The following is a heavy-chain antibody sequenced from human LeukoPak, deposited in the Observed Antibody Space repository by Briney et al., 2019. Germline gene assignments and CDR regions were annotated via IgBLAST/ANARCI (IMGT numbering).Heavy chain of an antibody. D-gene: IGHD3-3*01. CDR2: LSSTGRT. Sequence: SETLSLTCSVAGDSISKTGYYWGWIRQPPGKGLEWIGHLSSTGRTYYNSSLKSRVTVSGDASNNQVSLTLTSVTAADTAVYYCVRLSSTFFGVAIQIDPWGQGTLVTVSS. V-gene: IGHV4-39*01. CDR1: GDSISKTGYY. CDR3: VRLSSTFFGVAIQIDP. J-gene: IGHJ5*02.